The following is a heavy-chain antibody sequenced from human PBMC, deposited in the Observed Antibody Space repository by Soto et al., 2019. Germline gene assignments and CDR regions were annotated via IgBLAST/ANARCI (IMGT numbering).Heavy chain of an antibody. V-gene: IGHV3-23*01. CDR1: GFTFSSYA. CDR3: AKDKPAAGSQWLVPI. CDR2: ISGSGGST. Sequence: GGSLRPSCAASGFTFSSYAMSWVRQAPGKGLEWVSAISGSGGSTYYADSVKGRFTISRENSKNTLYLQLNSLGAEDTAVYYCAKDKPAAGSQWLVPIWGRGTLVTVSS. J-gene: IGHJ4*02. D-gene: IGHD6-19*01.